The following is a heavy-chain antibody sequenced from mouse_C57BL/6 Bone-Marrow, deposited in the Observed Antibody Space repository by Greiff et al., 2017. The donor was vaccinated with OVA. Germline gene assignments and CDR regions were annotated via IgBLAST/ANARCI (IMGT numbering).Heavy chain of an antibody. CDR1: GYSFTSYY. Sequence: VQLQQSGPELVKPGASVKISCKASGYSFTSYYIHWVKQRPGQGLEWIGWIYPGSGNTKYNEKFKGKATLTADTSSSTAYMQLSSLTSEDSAVYYCARDLLWTPWFAYWGQGTLVTVSA. CDR2: IYPGSGNT. V-gene: IGHV1-66*01. J-gene: IGHJ3*01. CDR3: ARDLLWTPWFAY. D-gene: IGHD2-10*01.